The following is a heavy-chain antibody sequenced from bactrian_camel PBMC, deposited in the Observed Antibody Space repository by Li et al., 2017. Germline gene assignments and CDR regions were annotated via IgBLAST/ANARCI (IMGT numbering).Heavy chain of an antibody. D-gene: IGHD3*01. J-gene: IGHJ4*01. V-gene: IGHV3S53*01. CDR3: AADHNRGCMGWPTVEYDI. CDR2: IDRDGVT. CDR1: EYTINAKC. Sequence: VQLVESGGNSVQGGGSLRLSCAASEYTINAKCMAWWRQRPGHEREGVAGIDRDGVTSYADFVKDRFVIFKDNGKNTVYLQMNNLKPEDTATYYCAADHNRGCMGWPTVEYDITGQGTQVTVS.